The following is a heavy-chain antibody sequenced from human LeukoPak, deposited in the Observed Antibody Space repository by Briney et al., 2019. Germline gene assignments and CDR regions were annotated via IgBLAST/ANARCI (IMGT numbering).Heavy chain of an antibody. J-gene: IGHJ6*02. Sequence: GGSLRLSCAASGITFSSYSMNWVRQAPGKGLEWVSSISSSSSYIYYADSVKGRFTISRDNAKNSLYLQMNSLRAEDTAVYYCARIPWRYYGMDVWGQGTTVTVSS. CDR3: ARIPWRYYGMDV. V-gene: IGHV3-21*01. CDR2: ISSSSSYI. CDR1: GITFSSYS.